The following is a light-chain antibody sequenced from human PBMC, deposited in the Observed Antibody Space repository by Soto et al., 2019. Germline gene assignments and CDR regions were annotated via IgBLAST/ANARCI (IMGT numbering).Light chain of an antibody. V-gene: IGLV3-21*02. J-gene: IGLJ1*01. Sequence: SYELTQPPSVSVAPGQTASITCGGNKIGRKSVHWYQQRPGQAPVLVVYDDDDRPSGIPERFSGSNSGNTATLTISRVEAGDEADYYCHVWDSSSDHLVFGSGTKVTVL. CDR1: KIGRKS. CDR2: DDD. CDR3: HVWDSSSDHLV.